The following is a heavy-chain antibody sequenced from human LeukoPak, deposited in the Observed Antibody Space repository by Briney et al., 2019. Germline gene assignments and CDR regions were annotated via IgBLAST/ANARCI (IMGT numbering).Heavy chain of an antibody. D-gene: IGHD5-18*01. V-gene: IGHV1-24*01. CDR3: ARDRSSGIQLWLSSGYPDY. Sequence: ASVKVSCKVSGYTLTELSMHWVRQAPGKGLEWMGGFDPEDGETIYAQKFQGRVTMTEDTSTDTAYMELSSLRSDDTAVYYCARDRSSGIQLWLSSGYPDYWGQGTLVTVSS. CDR2: FDPEDGET. CDR1: GYTLTELS. J-gene: IGHJ4*02.